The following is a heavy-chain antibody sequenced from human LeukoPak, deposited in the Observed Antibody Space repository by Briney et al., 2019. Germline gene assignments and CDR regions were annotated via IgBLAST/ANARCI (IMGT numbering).Heavy chain of an antibody. Sequence: GGSLRLSCAASGFTFGSYAMSWVRQAPGKGLEWVSVISGSGGTTHYADSVKGRFTISRDNSKNTLYLQMNSLRAEDTAVYYCAKAMGIAARKSTVDYWGQGTLVTASS. CDR3: AKAMGIAARKSTVDY. CDR2: ISGSGGTT. D-gene: IGHD6-6*01. J-gene: IGHJ4*02. V-gene: IGHV3-23*01. CDR1: GFTFGSYA.